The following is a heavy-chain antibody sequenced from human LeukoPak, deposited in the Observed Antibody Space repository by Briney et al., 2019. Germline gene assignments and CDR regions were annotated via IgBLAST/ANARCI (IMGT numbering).Heavy chain of an antibody. CDR3: AREMATNYFDY. D-gene: IGHD5-24*01. CDR1: GGSISSYY. J-gene: IGHJ4*02. Sequence: ASETLSLTCTVSGGSISSYYWSWIRQPPGKGLEWIGYIYYSGSTNYNPSHKSRVTISVDTSKNQFSLKLSSVTAADTAVYYCAREMATNYFDYWGQGTLVTVSS. CDR2: IYYSGST. V-gene: IGHV4-59*01.